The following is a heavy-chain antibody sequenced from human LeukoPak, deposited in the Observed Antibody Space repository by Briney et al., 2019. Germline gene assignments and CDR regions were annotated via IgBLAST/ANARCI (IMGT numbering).Heavy chain of an antibody. V-gene: IGHV4-59*01. Sequence: SETLSLTCTVSGDSISSNYWSWIRQSPGKGLEWIGYIYYSGSTNYNPSLKSRVTISVDTSKNQFSLKLSFVTAADTAVYYCARGGSSWYYPEGYWGQGTLVTVSS. CDR3: ARGGSSWYYPEGY. CDR1: GDSISSNY. D-gene: IGHD6-13*01. J-gene: IGHJ4*02. CDR2: IYYSGST.